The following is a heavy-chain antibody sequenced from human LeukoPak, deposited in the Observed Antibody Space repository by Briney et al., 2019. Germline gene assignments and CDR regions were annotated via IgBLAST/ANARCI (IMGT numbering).Heavy chain of an antibody. CDR1: GYSFTSYW. CDR3: ARRTDWGYYFVY. D-gene: IGHD2-15*01. CDR2: RYPGHSHP. J-gene: IGHJ4*02. Sequence: GESLKISCKGSGYSFTSYWICWVSHQPAGGLEGMGVRYPGHSHPKYSPSFEGQVTISADKSIRTAYLQWSRLKASDTAIYYCARRTDWGYYFVYWGQGTLVTVSS. V-gene: IGHV5-51*01.